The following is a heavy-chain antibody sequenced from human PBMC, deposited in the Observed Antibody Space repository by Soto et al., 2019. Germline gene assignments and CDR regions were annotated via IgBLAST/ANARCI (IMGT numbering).Heavy chain of an antibody. CDR2: IRSKTYGGTT. D-gene: IGHD3-10*01. CDR3: TRPMGYYSGSGSSASYYYYGMDV. Sequence: GGSLRLSCPVSGFTFGDYAMSWVRQAPGKGLEWVGSIRSKTYGGTTDYGASVKGRFTISRDDPKSIAYLQMNSLKTEDTAVYYCTRPMGYYSGSGSSASYYYYGMDVWGQGTTVTVSS. V-gene: IGHV3-49*04. J-gene: IGHJ6*02. CDR1: GFTFGDYA.